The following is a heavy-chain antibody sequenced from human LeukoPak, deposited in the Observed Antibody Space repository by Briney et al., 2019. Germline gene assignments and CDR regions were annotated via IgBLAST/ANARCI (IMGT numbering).Heavy chain of an antibody. CDR3: ARGHSSGWDNFEY. V-gene: IGHV3-23*01. CDR1: GFTFSSYA. D-gene: IGHD6-19*01. Sequence: GGSLRLSCAASGFTFSSYAMSWVRQAPGKGLEWVSAISGSGGSTYYADSVKGRFTISRDNSKNTLYLQMDSLRDEDTAVFYCARGHSSGWDNFEYWGQGTPVTVSS. J-gene: IGHJ4*02. CDR2: ISGSGGST.